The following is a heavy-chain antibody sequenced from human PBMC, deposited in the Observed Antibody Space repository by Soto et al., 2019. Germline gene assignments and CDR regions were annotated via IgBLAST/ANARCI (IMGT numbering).Heavy chain of an antibody. CDR2: INHSGSA. J-gene: IGHJ2*01. CDR1: GGSFSDYY. CDR3: AREVPSRYSDL. Sequence: QVRLQQWGAGLLKPSETLPLTCAVYGGSFSDYYWSWVRQPPGKGLEWIGEINHSGSANYNPSLKTRVTISIDTSKNLFSLKLNSVTAADTAVYYCAREVPSRYSDLWGRGTPVTVSS. D-gene: IGHD3-10*01. V-gene: IGHV4-34*01.